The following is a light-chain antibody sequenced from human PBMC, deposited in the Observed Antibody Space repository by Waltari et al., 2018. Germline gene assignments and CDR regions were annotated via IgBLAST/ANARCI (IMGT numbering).Light chain of an antibody. J-gene: IGKJ1*01. CDR2: GAS. V-gene: IGKV3-15*01. CDR3: QQYDNWPPWT. Sequence: EVVMTQSPATLSVSPGQRATLSCRASQSVSTNVAWYQQKPGQAPRLLIYGASTRATAIPARFSGSGSVTEFSLTISSLQSEDFAVYFCQQYDNWPPWTFGQGTKVEIK. CDR1: QSVSTN.